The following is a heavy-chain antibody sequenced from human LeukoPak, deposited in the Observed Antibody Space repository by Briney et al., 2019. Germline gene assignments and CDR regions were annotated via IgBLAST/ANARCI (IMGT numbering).Heavy chain of an antibody. Sequence: GGSLRFSCAASGFTFSSHSMNWVRQAPGKGLEWVSYISSSSSTIYYADSVKGRFTISRDNAKNSLYLQMNSLRAEDTAVYYCARGAYYYEDWGQGTLVTVSS. CDR1: GFTFSSHS. V-gene: IGHV3-48*01. CDR3: ARGAYYYED. CDR2: ISSSSSTI. J-gene: IGHJ4*02. D-gene: IGHD3-22*01.